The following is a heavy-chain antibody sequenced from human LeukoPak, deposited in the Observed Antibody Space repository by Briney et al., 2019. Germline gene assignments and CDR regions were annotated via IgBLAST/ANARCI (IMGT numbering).Heavy chain of an antibody. D-gene: IGHD2-15*01. J-gene: IGHJ3*02. Sequence: ASVKVSCKASGYTFTSYYMHWVRQAPGQGLEWMGIINPSGGSTSYAQKFQGRVTMTRDMSTSTAYMELSSLRSEDTAVYYCAAGKYCSGGSCYSVTDAFDIWGQGTMVTVSS. CDR2: INPSGGST. CDR1: GYTFTSYY. CDR3: AAGKYCSGGSCYSVTDAFDI. V-gene: IGHV1-46*01.